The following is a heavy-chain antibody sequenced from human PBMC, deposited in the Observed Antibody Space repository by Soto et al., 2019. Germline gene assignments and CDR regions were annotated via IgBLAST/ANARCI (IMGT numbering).Heavy chain of an antibody. CDR3: AREGSIVVVPAAITSYYYGTDV. D-gene: IGHD2-2*02. CDR1: GYSFTSYW. J-gene: IGHJ6*02. V-gene: IGHV5-10-1*01. Sequence: PGESLKISCKGSGYSFTSYWISWVRQMPGKGLEWMGRIDPSDSYTNYSPSFQGHVTISADKSISTAYLQWSSLKASDTAMYYCAREGSIVVVPAAITSYYYGTDVWGQGTTVTVSS. CDR2: IDPSDSYT.